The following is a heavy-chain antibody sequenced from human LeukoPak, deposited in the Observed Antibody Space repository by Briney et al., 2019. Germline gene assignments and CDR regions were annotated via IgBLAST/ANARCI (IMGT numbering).Heavy chain of an antibody. CDR2: MNPNSGNT. V-gene: IGHV1-8*03. D-gene: IGHD3-3*01. J-gene: IGHJ3*02. Sequence: ASVKVSCKASGYTFTSYDINWVRQATGQGLEWMGWMNPNSGNTGYAQKFQGRVTITRNTSISTAYMELSSLRSEDTAVYYCARANYDFWSPLTERAFDIWGQGTMVTVSS. CDR1: GYTFTSYD. CDR3: ARANYDFWSPLTERAFDI.